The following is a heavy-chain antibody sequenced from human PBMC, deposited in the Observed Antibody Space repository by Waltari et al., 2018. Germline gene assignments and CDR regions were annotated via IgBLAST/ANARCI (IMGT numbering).Heavy chain of an antibody. CDR2: IWYDGSNK. CDR1: GFTFSSYG. D-gene: IGHD2-21*01. V-gene: IGHV3-30*18. CDR3: AKDRGILSYYMDV. J-gene: IGHJ6*03. Sequence: QVQLVESGVGVVQPGRSLRLSCAASGFTFSSYGMHWVRQAPGKGLEWVAVIWYDGSNKDYADSVKGRFTISRDNSKNTLYLQMNSLRAEDTAMYYCAKDRGILSYYMDVWGKGTTVTVSS.